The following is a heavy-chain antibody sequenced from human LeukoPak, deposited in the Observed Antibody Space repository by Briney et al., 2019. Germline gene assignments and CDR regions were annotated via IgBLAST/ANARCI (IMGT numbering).Heavy chain of an antibody. CDR2: IYTSGST. D-gene: IGHD4-17*01. V-gene: IGHV4-4*07. Sequence: SETLSLTCTVSGVSISSYYWSWIRQPAGKGLEWIGRIYTSGSTNYNPSLKSRVTMSVDTSKNQFSLKLSSVTAADTAVYYCARESETTVTTLDWGQGTLVTVSS. CDR3: ARESETTVTTLD. CDR1: GVSISSYY. J-gene: IGHJ4*02.